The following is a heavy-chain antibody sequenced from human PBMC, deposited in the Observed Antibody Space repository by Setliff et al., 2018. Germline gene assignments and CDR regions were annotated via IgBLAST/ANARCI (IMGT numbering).Heavy chain of an antibody. Sequence: PGGSLRLSCKTSGFTFNDYGIQWVRQAPGKGLEWVASGRGYYKYYADSVRGRLTVSRDESKNTVYLQMNSLRPEDTAVYYCARTCSGSGCYAGLESWGQGTPVTVSS. V-gene: IGHV3-30*19. D-gene: IGHD2-15*01. J-gene: IGHJ4*02. CDR1: GFTFNDYG. CDR3: ARTCSGSGCYAGLES. CDR2: SGRGYYK.